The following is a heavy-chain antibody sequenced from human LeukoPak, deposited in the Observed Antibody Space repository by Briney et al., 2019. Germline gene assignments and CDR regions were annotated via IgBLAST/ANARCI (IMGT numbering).Heavy chain of an antibody. J-gene: IGHJ4*02. CDR2: ITTDETT. Sequence: PEGSLRLSCAASGFPFSVSWMHWFRQVPGKGLMWVSRITTDETTTYADSVRSRFSISRDNAKNTVYLQMNSLRVEDTAVYYCAKDWFATTDYWGQGILVTVSS. CDR3: AKDWFATTDY. V-gene: IGHV3-74*01. CDR1: GFPFSVSW. D-gene: IGHD1/OR15-1a*01.